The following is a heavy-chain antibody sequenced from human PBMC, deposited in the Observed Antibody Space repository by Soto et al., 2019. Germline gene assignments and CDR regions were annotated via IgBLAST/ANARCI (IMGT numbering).Heavy chain of an antibody. CDR1: GGSISSSSYY. V-gene: IGHV4-39*07. CDR3: AGSGSGSYSNYYYYYMDV. J-gene: IGHJ6*03. CDR2: IYHCGST. D-gene: IGHD3-10*01. Sequence: SETLSLTCTVSGGSISSSSYYWGWIRQPPGKGLECIWSIYHCGSTNYNPSLKSRVTISVDKSKNQFSLKLSSVTAADTAVYYCAGSGSGSYSNYYYYYMDVWGKGTTVTVSS.